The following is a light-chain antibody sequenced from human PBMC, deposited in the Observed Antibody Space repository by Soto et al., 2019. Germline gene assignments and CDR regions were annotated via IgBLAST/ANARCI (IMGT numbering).Light chain of an antibody. CDR2: DAS. CDR1: RSVATSN. J-gene: IGKJ2*01. Sequence: EIGLTQLPGPLSLSPGEGATPSCRASRSVATSNLAWYQHKPGQAPRLLTYDASSRATGIPDRFSGSGSGTDFTLTISRLEREDFAVYFCQQYGSSPYTFGQGTKLEIK. V-gene: IGKV3-20*01. CDR3: QQYGSSPYT.